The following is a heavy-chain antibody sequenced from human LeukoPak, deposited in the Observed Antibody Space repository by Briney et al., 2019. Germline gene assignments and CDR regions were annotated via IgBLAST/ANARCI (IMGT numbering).Heavy chain of an antibody. CDR3: ARDGSGYCSSTSCYGVGTFDI. Sequence: GPLRLSCAASGFTFSCYSMNWVRQAPGKGLEWVSSISSSSSYIYYADSVKGRFTISRDNAKNSLYLQMNSLRAEDTAVYYCARDGSGYCSSTSCYGVGTFDIWGQGTMVTVSS. CDR1: GFTFSCYS. J-gene: IGHJ3*02. CDR2: ISSSSSYI. V-gene: IGHV3-21*01. D-gene: IGHD2-2*01.